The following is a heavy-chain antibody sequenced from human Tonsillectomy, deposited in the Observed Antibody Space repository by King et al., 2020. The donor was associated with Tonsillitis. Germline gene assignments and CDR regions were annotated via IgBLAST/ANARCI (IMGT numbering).Heavy chain of an antibody. CDR2: ISSTGTT. V-gene: IGHV4-59*02. CDR1: GASVSSFY. J-gene: IGHJ2*01. D-gene: IGHD7-27*01. CDR3: ARDRPDWGDWYFDL. Sequence: QLQESGPGLVKPSETLSLTCTVSGASVSSFYWSWIRQPPGKGLEWGGSISSTGTTNYNPSLKSPVTISVDTAKNQFSLLLTSVTAADAALYFCARDRPDWGDWYFDLWGRGTLVTVSS.